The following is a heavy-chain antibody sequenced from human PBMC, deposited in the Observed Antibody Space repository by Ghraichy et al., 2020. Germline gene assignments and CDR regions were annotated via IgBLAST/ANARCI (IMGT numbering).Heavy chain of an antibody. J-gene: IGHJ3*02. CDR1: GGSISSGDYY. D-gene: IGHD3-10*01. CDR3: ARGPLWFGELRDDAFDI. Sequence: SETLSLTCTVSGGSISSGDYYWSWIRQPPGKGLEWIGYIYYSGSTYYNPSLKSRVTISVDTSKNQFSLKLSSVTAADTAVYYCARGPLWFGELRDDAFDIWGQGTMVTVSS. CDR2: IYYSGST. V-gene: IGHV4-30-4*01.